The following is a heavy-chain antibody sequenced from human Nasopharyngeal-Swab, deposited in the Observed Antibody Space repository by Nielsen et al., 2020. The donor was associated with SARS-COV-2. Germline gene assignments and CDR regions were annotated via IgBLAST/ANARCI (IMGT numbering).Heavy chain of an antibody. CDR1: GLTFSKAC. J-gene: IGHJ4*02. CDR2: IKSRSDGGTT. D-gene: IGHD5-18*01. CDR3: STGGYTSGLDY. V-gene: IGHV3-15*01. Sequence: GGSLRLSCAASGLTFSKACMNWVRQAPGRGLEWVGRIKSRSDGGTTYYAAPVKGRFTISRDDSENTVYLQMNSLHTDDTAVYYCSTGGYTSGLDYWGQGTLVTVSS.